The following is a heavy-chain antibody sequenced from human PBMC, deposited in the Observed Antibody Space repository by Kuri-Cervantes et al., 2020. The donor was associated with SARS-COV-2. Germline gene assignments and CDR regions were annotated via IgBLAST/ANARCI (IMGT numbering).Heavy chain of an antibody. V-gene: IGHV3-23*01. CDR2: ISGSGSST. Sequence: GGSLRLSCAASGFTFSSYSMNWVRQAPGKGLEWVSAISGSGSSTYYADSVKGRFTISSDNSKNTLYLQMNSLRAEDTAEYYCAKDRGYSSSWYTFVGSDYWGQGTPVTVSS. CDR1: GFTFSSYS. D-gene: IGHD6-13*01. J-gene: IGHJ4*02. CDR3: AKDRGYSSSWYTFVGSDY.